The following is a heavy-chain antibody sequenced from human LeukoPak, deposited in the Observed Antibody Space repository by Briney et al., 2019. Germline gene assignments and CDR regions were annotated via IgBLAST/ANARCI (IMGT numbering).Heavy chain of an antibody. CDR2: IDWKNDII. V-gene: IGHV3-9*01. D-gene: IGHD6-19*01. J-gene: IGHJ6*02. Sequence: PGRSLRLSCAASGFTFDDYAIYWVRQAPGKGLEWVSGIDWKNDIIGYADSVRGRFTISRDNAKNSLYLQMNSLSAEDTAFYYCAKGRYRRGWSYVDVWGQGTTVTVSS. CDR3: AKGRYRRGWSYVDV. CDR1: GFTFDDYA.